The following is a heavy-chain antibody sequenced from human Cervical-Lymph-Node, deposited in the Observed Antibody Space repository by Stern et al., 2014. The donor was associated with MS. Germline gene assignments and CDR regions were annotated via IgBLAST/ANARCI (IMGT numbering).Heavy chain of an antibody. V-gene: IGHV1-69*01. CDR1: GGTFSSFA. D-gene: IGHD3-10*01. CDR3: ARGGSVSFSTPLDY. J-gene: IGHJ4*02. CDR2: IVPISGTV. Sequence: MQLVESGAEVKKPGSSVKVSCKTSGGTFSSFALSWVRQAPGQGLEWMGGIVPISGTVNYGQRFQGRVTFTADEASSTAYMALSSLTSEDTAVYYCARGGSVSFSTPLDYWGQGTLVTVSS.